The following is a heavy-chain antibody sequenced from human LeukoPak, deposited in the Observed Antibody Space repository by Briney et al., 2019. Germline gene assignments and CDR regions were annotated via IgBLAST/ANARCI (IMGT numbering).Heavy chain of an antibody. CDR3: ARGLPGSSWHLGY. V-gene: IGHV4-59*01. J-gene: IGHJ4*02. CDR1: GDSMTSYY. Sequence: SETLSLTCTVSGDSMTSYYWNWLRQSPGQGLEWFGYVYDNGNTAYNPSLRRRVTISLDTSKGQFSLSLASMTAADTAVYYCARGLPGSSWHLGYWGQGILVTVSS. CDR2: VYDNGNT. D-gene: IGHD6-13*01.